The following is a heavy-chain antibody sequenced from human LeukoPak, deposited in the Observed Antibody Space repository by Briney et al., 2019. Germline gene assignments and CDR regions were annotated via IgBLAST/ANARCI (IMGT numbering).Heavy chain of an antibody. CDR2: INPNSGGT. J-gene: IGHJ4*02. CDR1: GYTFTGYY. D-gene: IGHD3-22*01. CDR3: ARGLRYYDSSGYYYYYFDY. Sequence: ASVKVSCEASGYTFTGYYMHWVRQATGQGLEWMGWINPNSGGTNYAQKFQGRVTMTRDTSISTAYMELSRLRSDDTAVYYCARGLRYYDSSGYYYYYFDYWGQGTLVTVSS. V-gene: IGHV1-2*02.